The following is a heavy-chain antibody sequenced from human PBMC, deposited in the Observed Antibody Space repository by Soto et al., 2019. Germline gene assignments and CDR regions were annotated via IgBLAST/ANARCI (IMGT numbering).Heavy chain of an antibody. D-gene: IGHD3-16*01. J-gene: IGHJ4*02. Sequence: QVQLVESGGGVVQPGTSLRLSCVGSGFTFRSYVIHWVRQAPGKGLEWGALTSYDGSNKYYDDSVKGRFTISRDNSRNTVDLQMDNLRLEDTALYSCARWGTTGGLDVWGQGPLVSVSS. CDR2: TSYDGSNK. CDR1: GFTFRSYV. CDR3: ARWGTTGGLDV. V-gene: IGHV3-30*19.